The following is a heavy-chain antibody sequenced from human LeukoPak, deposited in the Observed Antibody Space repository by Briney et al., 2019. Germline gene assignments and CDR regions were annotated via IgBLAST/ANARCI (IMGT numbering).Heavy chain of an antibody. Sequence: GGSLRLSCAASGVTFSSYGMSWVRQAPAKGLEWVSAISCSGGSTYYADSVKGRFTISRDNSKNTLYLQMSSLRAEDTAAYYCAKDRVPYGSGSLFDYWGQGTLVTVSS. J-gene: IGHJ4*02. CDR3: AKDRVPYGSGSLFDY. V-gene: IGHV3-23*01. CDR1: GVTFSSYG. D-gene: IGHD3-10*01. CDR2: ISCSGGST.